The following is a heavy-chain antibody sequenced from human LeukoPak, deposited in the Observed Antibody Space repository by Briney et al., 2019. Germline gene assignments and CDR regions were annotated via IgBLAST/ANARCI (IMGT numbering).Heavy chain of an antibody. V-gene: IGHV4-59*01. CDR3: ARGVPGDGYNFPFDY. J-gene: IGHJ4*02. CDR2: IYYSGST. CDR1: GGSITNYY. D-gene: IGHD5-24*01. Sequence: PSGTLSLTCTVSGGSITNYYWSWIRQPPGKGLEWIGYIYYSGSTNYNPSLKSRVTISVDTSKNQFSLKLSSVTAADTAVYYCARGVPGDGYNFPFDYWGQGTLVTVSS.